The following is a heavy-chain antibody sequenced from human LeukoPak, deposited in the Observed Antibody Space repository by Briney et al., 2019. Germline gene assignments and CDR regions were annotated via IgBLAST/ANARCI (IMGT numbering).Heavy chain of an antibody. CDR3: AKDRSIGYCSGGSCLLGMDV. V-gene: IGHV3-21*04. J-gene: IGHJ6*04. CDR2: ISSSSSYI. CDR1: GFTFSSYS. Sequence: PGGSLRLSCAASGFTFSSYSMNWVRQAPGKGLEWVSSISSSSSYIYYADSVKGRFTISRDNAKNSLYLQMNSLRAEDTALYYCAKDRSIGYCSGGSCLLGMDVWGKGTTVTVSS. D-gene: IGHD2-15*01.